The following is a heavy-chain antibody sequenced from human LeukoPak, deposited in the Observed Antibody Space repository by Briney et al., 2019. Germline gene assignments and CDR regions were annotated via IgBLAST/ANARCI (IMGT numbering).Heavy chain of an antibody. D-gene: IGHD3-10*01. J-gene: IGHJ4*02. CDR3: AKGASALWFGEFLY. V-gene: IGHV3-30*18. CDR1: GFTFSSYA. Sequence: GGSLRLSCAASGFTFSSYAMHWVRQAPGKGLEWVAVISYDGSNKYYADSVKGRFTISRDNSKNTLYLQMNSLRAEDTAVYYCAKGASALWFGEFLYWGQGTLVTVSS. CDR2: ISYDGSNK.